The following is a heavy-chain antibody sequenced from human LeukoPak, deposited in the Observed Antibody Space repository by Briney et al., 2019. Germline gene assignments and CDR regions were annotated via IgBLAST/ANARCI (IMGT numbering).Heavy chain of an antibody. CDR1: GYTFTGYY. CDR2: INPNSGGR. J-gene: IGHJ3*02. D-gene: IGHD2-15*01. Sequence: ASVKVSCKSAGYTFTGYYMHWVRQPPAQGLEWVGVINPNSGGRNYAQKFQGRGTMTRDTSISTANMELSRLRSHETAASYCAGLEVVGPVAFDIWGQGTMVTVSS. V-gene: IGHV1-2*02. CDR3: AGLEVVGPVAFDI.